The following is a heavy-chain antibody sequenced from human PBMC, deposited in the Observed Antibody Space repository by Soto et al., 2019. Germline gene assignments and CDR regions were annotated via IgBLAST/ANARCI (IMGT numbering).Heavy chain of an antibody. Sequence: ASVKVSCKASGYTFTGYYMHWVRQAPGQGLEWMGWINPNSGGTNYAQKFQGRVTMTRDTSISTAYMELSRLRSDDTAVYYCARGYDYVWGSYRIYYYYGMDVWGQGTTVTVSS. V-gene: IGHV1-2*02. J-gene: IGHJ6*02. CDR3: ARGYDYVWGSYRIYYYYGMDV. D-gene: IGHD3-16*02. CDR1: GYTFTGYY. CDR2: INPNSGGT.